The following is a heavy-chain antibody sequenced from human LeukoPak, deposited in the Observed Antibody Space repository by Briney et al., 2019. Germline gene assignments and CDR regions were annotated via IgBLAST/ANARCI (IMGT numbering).Heavy chain of an antibody. J-gene: IGHJ4*02. V-gene: IGHV1-69*13. CDR2: IIPIFGTA. CDR3: ARATPAWDILTENFDY. Sequence: VASVKVSCKASGGTFSSYAISWVRQAPGQGLEWMGGIIPIFGTANYAQKFQGRVTITADESTSTAYMELSSLRSEDTAVYYCARATPAWDILTENFDYWGQGTLVTVSS. CDR1: GGTFSSYA. D-gene: IGHD3-9*01.